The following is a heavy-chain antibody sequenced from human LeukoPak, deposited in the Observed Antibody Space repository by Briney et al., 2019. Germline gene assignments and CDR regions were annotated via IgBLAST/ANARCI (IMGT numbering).Heavy chain of an antibody. D-gene: IGHD1-26*01. J-gene: IGHJ3*02. CDR2: ISYDGSNK. Sequence: GGSLRLSCAASGFTFNTHHMHWVRQAPGKGLEWVAVISYDGSNKYYADSVKGRFTISRDNSKNTLYLQMNSLRAEDTAVYYCAKDLSRFVVGATAMDALDIWGQGTMVTVSS. V-gene: IGHV3-30*18. CDR1: GFTFNTHH. CDR3: AKDLSRFVVGATAMDALDI.